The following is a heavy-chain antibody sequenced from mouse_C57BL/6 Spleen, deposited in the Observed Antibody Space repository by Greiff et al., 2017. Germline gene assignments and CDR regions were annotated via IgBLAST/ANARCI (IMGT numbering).Heavy chain of an antibody. V-gene: IGHV1-80*01. CDR2: IYPGDGDT. Sequence: VQLQQSGAELVKPGASVKISCTASGYAFSSYWMYWVNQRPGKGLEWIGQIYPGDGDTNYDGKFKGKATLTADKSTSTAYLQLSSLTSEDAAVYFCARRGYDDYVGGYFDYWGQGTTLTVSS. CDR3: ARRGYDDYVGGYFDY. CDR1: GYAFSSYW. J-gene: IGHJ2*01. D-gene: IGHD2-4*01.